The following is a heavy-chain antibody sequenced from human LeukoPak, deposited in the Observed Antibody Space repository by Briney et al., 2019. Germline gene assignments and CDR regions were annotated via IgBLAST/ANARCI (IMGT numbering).Heavy chain of an antibody. Sequence: PGGSLRLSCAASGFTFSSYEMNWVRQAPGKGLEGVSCISSSGSTIYYADSVKGRFTISRDNAKNSLYLQMNSLRAEDTAVYYCAELGITMIGGVWGKGTTVTISS. CDR1: GFTFSSYE. V-gene: IGHV3-48*03. CDR3: AELGITMIGGV. CDR2: ISSSGSTI. J-gene: IGHJ6*04. D-gene: IGHD3-10*02.